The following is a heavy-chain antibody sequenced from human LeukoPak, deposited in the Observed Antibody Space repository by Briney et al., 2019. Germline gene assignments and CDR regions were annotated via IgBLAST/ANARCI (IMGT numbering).Heavy chain of an antibody. CDR1: GYTFTSYA. D-gene: IGHD3-22*01. CDR3: ARAAIPPHLYHYDSSGYAFDI. V-gene: IGHV1-3*03. J-gene: IGHJ3*02. Sequence: GASVKVSCKASGYTFTSYAMHWVRQAPGQRLEWMGWINAGNGNTKYSQEFQGRVTITRDTSASTAYMELSSLRSEDMAVYYCARAAIPPHLYHYDSSGYAFDIWGQGTMVTVSS. CDR2: INAGNGNT.